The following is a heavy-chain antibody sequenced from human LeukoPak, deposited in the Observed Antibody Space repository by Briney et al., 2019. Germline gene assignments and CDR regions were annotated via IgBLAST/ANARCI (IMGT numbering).Heavy chain of an antibody. J-gene: IGHJ4*02. CDR3: AKAGIAAAPYYFDY. CDR2: ISGHTGTT. V-gene: IGHV3-23*01. D-gene: IGHD6-13*01. CDR1: GLSFGSYG. Sequence: GGSLRLSCAASGLSFGSYGLSWVRRAPGMGLQWVAFISGHTGTTRYADSVKGRFTISRDNSKNTLYLQMNSLRAEDTAVYYCAKAGIAAAPYYFDYWGQGTLVTVSS.